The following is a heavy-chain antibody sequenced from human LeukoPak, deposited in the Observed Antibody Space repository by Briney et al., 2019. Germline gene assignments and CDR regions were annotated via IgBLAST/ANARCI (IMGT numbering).Heavy chain of an antibody. Sequence: SETLSLTCTVSGASISSYYWSWIRQPPGKGLEWIGYIYYSGSTNYDPSLKSRVTISVDTSKNQFSLKLSSVTAADTAVYYCQRGNGDYPWTLFDYWGQGTLVTVSS. CDR3: QRGNGDYPWTLFDY. CDR1: GASISSYY. CDR2: IYYSGST. J-gene: IGHJ4*02. V-gene: IGHV4-59*12. D-gene: IGHD4-17*01.